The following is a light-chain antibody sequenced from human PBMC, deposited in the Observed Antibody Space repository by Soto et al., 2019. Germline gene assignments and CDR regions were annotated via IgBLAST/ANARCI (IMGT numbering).Light chain of an antibody. V-gene: IGKV1-5*03. CDR3: QQYSSYST. J-gene: IGKJ1*01. CDR2: KAS. CDR1: QSISWW. Sequence: DIQMTQSPSTLSASVGDRVTITCRASQSISWWLAWYQQKPGKAPKLLIYKASSLESGVPSRFSGSGSGTEFTLTISSLQPDDFATYYCQQYSSYSTFGQGTKVEIE.